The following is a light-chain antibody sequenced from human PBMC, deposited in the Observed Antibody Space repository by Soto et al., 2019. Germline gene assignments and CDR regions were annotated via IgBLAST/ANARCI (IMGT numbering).Light chain of an antibody. CDR1: QNIGGW. J-gene: IGKJ3*01. CDR3: QQYDSNPFT. CDR2: MAY. Sequence: DIQMTQSPSTLSASVGDTVTITCRASQNIGGWLAWFQQKQGKAPKLLIFMAYKLESGVPSRFSGSGSGTEFSLTIRGLQPDDFATYYCQQYDSNPFTFGPGTTVDIK. V-gene: IGKV1-5*03.